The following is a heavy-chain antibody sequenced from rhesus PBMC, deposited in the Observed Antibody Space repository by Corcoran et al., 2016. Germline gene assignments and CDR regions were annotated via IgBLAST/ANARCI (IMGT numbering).Heavy chain of an antibody. J-gene: IGHJ4*01. CDR3: AREYSWNGAGYFDY. V-gene: IGHV4-173*01. CDR2: ISGSGGNT. D-gene: IGHD1-1-1*01. Sequence: QLQLQESGPGLVKPSETLSLTCAVSGGSISSNYWSWIRQPPGKGREWIGRISGSGGNTDYKPSHKSRITNSTDTAKNQFSLKLSSVTAADTAVYYCAREYSWNGAGYFDYWGQGVLVTVSS. CDR1: GGSISSNY.